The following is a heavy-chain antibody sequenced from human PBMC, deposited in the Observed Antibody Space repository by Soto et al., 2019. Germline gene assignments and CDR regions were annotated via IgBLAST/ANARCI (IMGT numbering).Heavy chain of an antibody. CDR2: VHHSWGS. Sequence: QVQLQESGPGLVKPSETMSLSCTVSGGSISSYYWSWFRQSPGKRMEWIGYVHHSWGSSYNPSLQGQSSISLDTSKSQFSLKVTSATATDTSVYYCARQGFGPLHGFVDVWGQGTTVTVSS. J-gene: IGHJ6*02. CDR1: GGSISSYY. V-gene: IGHV4-59*08. D-gene: IGHD3-10*01. CDR3: ARQGFGPLHGFVDV.